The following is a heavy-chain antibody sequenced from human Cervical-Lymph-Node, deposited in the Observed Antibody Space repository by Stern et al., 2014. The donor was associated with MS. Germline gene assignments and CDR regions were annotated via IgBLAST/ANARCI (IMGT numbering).Heavy chain of an antibody. CDR2: IIPIFGTA. V-gene: IGHV1-69*01. Sequence: VQLVESGAEVKKPGSSVKVSCKASGGTFSSYAISWVRQAPGQGLEWMGGIIPIFGTANYAQKFQGRVTITADESTSTAYMELSSLRSEDTAVYYCARAEIGHPYCSSTSCPGLRYYYYGMDVWGQGTTVTVSS. CDR3: ARAEIGHPYCSSTSCPGLRYYYYGMDV. D-gene: IGHD2-2*01. J-gene: IGHJ6*02. CDR1: GGTFSSYA.